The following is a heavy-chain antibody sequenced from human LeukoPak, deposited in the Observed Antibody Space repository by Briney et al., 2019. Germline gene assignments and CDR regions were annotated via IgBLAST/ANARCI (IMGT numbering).Heavy chain of an antibody. D-gene: IGHD5-18*01. Sequence: PGRSLRLSCAASGFTFSSYAMHWVRQAPGKGLEWVAVISFDGINKYYADSVKGRFTISRDNSKNTLYLQMNSLIAEDTAVYYCAREKRIQLWLSTDAFDIWGQGTMVTVSS. CDR1: GFTFSSYA. J-gene: IGHJ3*02. CDR3: AREKRIQLWLSTDAFDI. V-gene: IGHV3-30*04. CDR2: ISFDGINK.